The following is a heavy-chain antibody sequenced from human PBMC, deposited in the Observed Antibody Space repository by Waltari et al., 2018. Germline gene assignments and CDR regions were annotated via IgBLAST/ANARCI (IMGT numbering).Heavy chain of an antibody. CDR1: GYTFTGYY. CDR3: ARSMGSGYDDFEYYYGMDV. D-gene: IGHD5-12*01. J-gene: IGHJ6*02. CDR2: INPNSGGT. V-gene: IGHV1-2*06. Sequence: QVQLVQSGAEVKKPGASVKVSCKASGYTFTGYYMHWVRQAPGQGLEWMGRINPNSGGTNYAQKFQGRVTMTRDTSISTAYMELSRLRSDDTAVYYCARSMGSGYDDFEYYYGMDVWGQGTTVTVSS.